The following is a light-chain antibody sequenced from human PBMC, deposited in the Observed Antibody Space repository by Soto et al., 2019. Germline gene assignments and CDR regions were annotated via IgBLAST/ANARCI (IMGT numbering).Light chain of an antibody. CDR1: QSVSSNY. Sequence: EIVLTQSPGTLSLSPGERATLSCRASQSVSSNYLAWYQQKPGQAPSLLIYDASSRATGIPDRFSGSGSGTDFPLTISRLEPEDFAMYSCQQYGSSAPITFGQGTRLEIE. J-gene: IGKJ5*01. CDR2: DAS. CDR3: QQYGSSAPIT. V-gene: IGKV3-20*01.